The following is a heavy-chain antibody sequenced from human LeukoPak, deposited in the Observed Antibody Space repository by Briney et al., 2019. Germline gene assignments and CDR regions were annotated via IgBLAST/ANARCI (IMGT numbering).Heavy chain of an antibody. CDR3: ARARAKRGYSGYDLDY. CDR1: GGSISSYY. CDR2: IYYSGST. J-gene: IGHJ4*02. V-gene: IGHV4-59*01. Sequence: PSETLSLTCTVSGGSISSYYWSWLRQPPGKGLEWIGYIYYSGSTNYNPSLKSRVTISVDTSKNQFSLKLSSVTAADTAVYYCARARAKRGYSGYDLDYWGQGTLVTVSS. D-gene: IGHD5-12*01.